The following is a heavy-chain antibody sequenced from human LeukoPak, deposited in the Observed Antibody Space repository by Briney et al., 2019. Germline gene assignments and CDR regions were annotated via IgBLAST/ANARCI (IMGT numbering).Heavy chain of an antibody. V-gene: IGHV5-51*01. Sequence: GESLKISCKGSGYSFTSYWIGWVRQMPGKGLEWMGIIYPGDSDTRYSPSFQGQVTISADKSISTAYLQWSSLKASDTAMYYCARLLGYCSSTSCYQHYYYYMDVWGKGTTVTVSS. CDR2: IYPGDSDT. CDR1: GYSFTSYW. D-gene: IGHD2-2*01. CDR3: ARLLGYCSSTSCYQHYYYYMDV. J-gene: IGHJ6*03.